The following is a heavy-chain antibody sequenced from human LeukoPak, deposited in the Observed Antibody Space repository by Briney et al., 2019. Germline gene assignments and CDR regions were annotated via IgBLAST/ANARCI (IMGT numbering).Heavy chain of an antibody. V-gene: IGHV4-39*07. CDR2: IYYSGST. D-gene: IGHD3-10*01. J-gene: IGHJ5*02. Sequence: PSETLSLTCTVSGGSISSSSYYWGWIRQPPGKGLEWIGSIYYSGSTYYNPSLKSRVTISVDTSKNQFSLKLSSVTAADTAVYYCARRLWSGELSFKWFDPWGQGTLVTVSS. CDR3: ARRLWSGELSFKWFDP. CDR1: GGSISSSSYY.